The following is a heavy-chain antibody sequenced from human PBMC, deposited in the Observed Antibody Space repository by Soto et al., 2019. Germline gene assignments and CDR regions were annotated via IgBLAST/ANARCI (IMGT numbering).Heavy chain of an antibody. CDR1: GGSISSYY. V-gene: IGHV4-59*08. CDR3: ARTGYYANWFDP. CDR2: IYYSGST. J-gene: IGHJ5*02. D-gene: IGHD3-10*01. Sequence: SETLSLTCTVSGGSISSYYWSWIRQPPGKGLEWIGYIYYSGSTNYNPSLKSRVTISVDTSKNQLSLKMSSVTAADTAVYYCARTGYYANWFDPWGQGTLVTVSS.